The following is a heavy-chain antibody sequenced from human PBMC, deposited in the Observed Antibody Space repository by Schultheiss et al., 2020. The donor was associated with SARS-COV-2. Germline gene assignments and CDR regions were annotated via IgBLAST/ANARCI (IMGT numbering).Heavy chain of an antibody. Sequence: GGSLRLSCAASGFTFSSYAMHWVRQAPCKGLEWVAVISYDGSNKYYADSVKGRFTISRDNSKNTLYLQMNSVTTEDTAMYYCARVDGRHGYNSAFDIWGQGTMVTVSS. J-gene: IGHJ3*02. V-gene: IGHV3-30*04. D-gene: IGHD5-24*01. CDR1: GFTFSSYA. CDR3: ARVDGRHGYNSAFDI. CDR2: ISYDGSNK.